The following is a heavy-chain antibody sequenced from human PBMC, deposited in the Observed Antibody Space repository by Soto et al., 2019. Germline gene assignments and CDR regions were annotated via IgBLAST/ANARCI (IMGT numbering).Heavy chain of an antibody. CDR1: GYTFTSYD. CDR2: MNPNSGNT. J-gene: IGHJ4*02. CDR3: ARELTSRAVDY. Sequence: QVQLVQSGAEVKKPGASVKVSCKASGYTFTSYDINWVRQATGQGLEWMGWMNPNSGNTGYAQRFQGRVTMTTNTSMSTSYMELSSLRSEDTAVYYCARELTSRAVDYWGQGTLVTVSS. V-gene: IGHV1-8*01. D-gene: IGHD3-16*01.